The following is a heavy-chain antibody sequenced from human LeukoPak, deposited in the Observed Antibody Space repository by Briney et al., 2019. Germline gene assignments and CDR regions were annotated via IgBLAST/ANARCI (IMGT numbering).Heavy chain of an antibody. CDR1: GFTFSSYS. D-gene: IGHD1-26*01. CDR3: ASSGSYRFDY. V-gene: IGHV3-48*02. Sequence: GGSLRLSCAASGFTFSSYSMSWVRQAPGKGLEWVSHITASGTAMVYADSVKGRFTISRDNAKNSLYLQMNSLRDEDTAVYYCASSGSYRFDYWGQGTLVTVSS. CDR2: ITASGTAM. J-gene: IGHJ4*02.